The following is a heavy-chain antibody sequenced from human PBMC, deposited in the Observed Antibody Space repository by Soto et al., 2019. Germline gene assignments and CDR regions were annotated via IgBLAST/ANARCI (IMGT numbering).Heavy chain of an antibody. V-gene: IGHV1-18*01. J-gene: IGHJ5*02. CDR2: ISAYNGNT. CDR3: ARSSGTSYIWFDP. CDR1: GYTFTSYG. Sequence: QVQLVQSGAEVKKPGASVKVSCKASGYTFTSYGISWVRQAPGQGLEWMGWISAYNGNTNYARKLQGRATTTTDTPTSTAYMGVRSLRSDDTAGYSCARSSGTSYIWFDPWGQGTLVTVSS. D-gene: IGHD1-26*01.